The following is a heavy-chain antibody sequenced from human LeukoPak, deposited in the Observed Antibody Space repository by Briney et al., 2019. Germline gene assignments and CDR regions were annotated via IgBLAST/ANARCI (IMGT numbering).Heavy chain of an antibody. Sequence: GGSLRLSCAASGFTFNTFNMNWFRQAPGKGLEWVSSITSGGDYIYYADSVKGRFTTSRDNAKNSPSLQLNSLRVEDTAVYYCARGHYDVLAASYKWTPDYWGQGTLVTVSS. CDR1: GFTFNTFN. J-gene: IGHJ4*02. V-gene: IGHV3-21*01. D-gene: IGHD3-9*01. CDR2: ITSGGDYI. CDR3: ARGHYDVLAASYKWTPDY.